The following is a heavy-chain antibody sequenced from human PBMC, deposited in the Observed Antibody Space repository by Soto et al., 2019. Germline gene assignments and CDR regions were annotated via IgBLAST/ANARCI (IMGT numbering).Heavy chain of an antibody. Sequence: GGSLRLSCAASGFTFSSYSMNWVRQAPGKGLEWVSSISSSSSYIYYADSVKGRFTISRDNSKNTLYLQMNSLRAEDTAVYYCAKGSPFDYWGQGTLVTVSS. V-gene: IGHV3-21*01. J-gene: IGHJ4*02. CDR2: ISSSSSYI. CDR3: AKGSPFDY. CDR1: GFTFSSYS.